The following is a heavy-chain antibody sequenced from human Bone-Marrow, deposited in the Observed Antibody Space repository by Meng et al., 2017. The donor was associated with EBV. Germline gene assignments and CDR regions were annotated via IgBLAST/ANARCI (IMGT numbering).Heavy chain of an antibody. CDR2: IYHSGST. D-gene: IGHD4-17*01. CDR1: GGSSSNSNG. CDR3: ARDLANDYGDYYFDY. J-gene: IGHJ4*02. V-gene: IGHV4-4*02. Sequence: GELQGSGQGLVKPSGTLSLPCAVTGGSSSNSNGWRWVRQPPGKGLEWIGEIYHSGSTNYNPSLKSRVTISVDKSKNQFSLKLSSVTAADTAVYYCARDLANDYGDYYFDYWGQGSLVTVSS.